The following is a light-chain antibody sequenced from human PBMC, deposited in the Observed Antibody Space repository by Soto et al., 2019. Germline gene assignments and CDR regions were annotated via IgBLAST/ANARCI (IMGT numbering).Light chain of an antibody. J-gene: IGKJ4*01. CDR1: QTISSW. CDR2: GAS. CDR3: QQYNGYPLT. V-gene: IGKV1-5*01. Sequence: DIKMTQSPSTLSASVGDRVTITCRASQTISSWLAWYQQKPGKAPKLLIFGASSLESGVPSRFSGSGSGTEFTLTISSLQPDDLATYHCQQYNGYPLTFGGGTKVEMK.